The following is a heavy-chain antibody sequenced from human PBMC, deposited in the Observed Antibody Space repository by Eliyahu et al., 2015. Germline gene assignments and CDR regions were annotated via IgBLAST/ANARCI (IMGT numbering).Heavy chain of an antibody. Sequence: QEQLVESGGGVVQPXGSLXLSCAASGFPFNXSGMHWVRQAPGKGLEWVAIITXDGTNKXXADSVKXRFTISRDNSKNTLSLQMNSLGVEDTALYYCARDLRVLDYYXSNGMDVWGQGTPVTVSS. V-gene: IGHV3-30*03. D-gene: IGHD3-10*01. J-gene: IGHJ6*02. CDR1: GFPFNXSG. CDR3: ARDLRVLDYYXSNGMDV. CDR2: ITXDGTNK.